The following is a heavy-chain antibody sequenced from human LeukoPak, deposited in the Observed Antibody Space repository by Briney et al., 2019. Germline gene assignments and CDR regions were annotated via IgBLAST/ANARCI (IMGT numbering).Heavy chain of an antibody. CDR1: GYSISSGYY. D-gene: IGHD3-9*01. V-gene: IGHV4-38-2*02. J-gene: IGHJ1*01. CDR3: ARHQLRYFDWSNAEYFQH. Sequence: SETLSLTCTVSGYSISSGYYWGWIRQAPGKGLEWIGSIYNSGSTYYNPSLKSRVTISVDPSKNQFSLKVSSVTAADTAVYYCARHQLRYFDWSNAEYFQHWGQGTLVTVSS. CDR2: IYNSGST.